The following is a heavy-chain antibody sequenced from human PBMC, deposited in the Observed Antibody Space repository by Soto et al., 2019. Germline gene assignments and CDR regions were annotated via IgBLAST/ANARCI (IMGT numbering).Heavy chain of an antibody. CDR1: GFTFSSYS. J-gene: IGHJ4*02. D-gene: IGHD6-6*01. CDR3: ARVGVQFVPGFDY. V-gene: IGHV3-21*01. Sequence: EVQLVESGGGLVKPGGSLRLSCAASGFTFSSYSMNWVRQAPGKGLEWVSSISSSSSYIYYAASVKGRFTISRDNAKNSLYLQMNSLRAEDTAVYYGARVGVQFVPGFDYWGQGTLVTVSS. CDR2: ISSSSSYI.